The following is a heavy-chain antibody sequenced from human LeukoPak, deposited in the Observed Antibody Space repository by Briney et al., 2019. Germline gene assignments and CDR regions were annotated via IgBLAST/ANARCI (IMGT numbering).Heavy chain of an antibody. Sequence: PSETLSLTCAVYGGSFSGYYWSWIRQPPGKGLEWIGEINHSGSTNYNPSLKSRVTISVDTSKNQFSLKLSSVTAADTAVYYCARESRTHDSSGYYYRENNWFDPWGQGTLVTVSS. CDR1: GGSFSGYY. D-gene: IGHD3-22*01. V-gene: IGHV4-34*01. CDR3: ARESRTHDSSGYYYRENNWFDP. J-gene: IGHJ5*02. CDR2: INHSGST.